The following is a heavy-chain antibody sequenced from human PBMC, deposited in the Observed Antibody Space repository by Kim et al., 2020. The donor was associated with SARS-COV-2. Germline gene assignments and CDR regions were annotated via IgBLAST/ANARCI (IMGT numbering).Heavy chain of an antibody. CDR3: ARDYSNSWFDY. J-gene: IGHJ4*02. Sequence: TNHIPSRMSRVTISINTPKNQFSLKLNSVTAADTAVYYCARDYSNSWFDYWGQGTLVTVSS. D-gene: IGHD6-13*01. CDR2: T. V-gene: IGHV4-59*01.